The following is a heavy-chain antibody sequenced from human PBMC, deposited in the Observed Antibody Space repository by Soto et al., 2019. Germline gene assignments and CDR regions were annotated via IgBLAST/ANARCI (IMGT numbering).Heavy chain of an antibody. V-gene: IGHV3-23*01. D-gene: IGHD2-21*01. Sequence: PGGSLRLSCMASGFTFSKFAMNWVRQAPGQGPEWVASISENGGSRGGTYYADSVKGRFTISRDNSKNTLYLQLDSLTGADSAIYYCASAKTVVIAALGIWGQGTMVTVSS. CDR3: ASAKTVVIAALGI. J-gene: IGHJ3*02. CDR2: ISENGGSRGGT. CDR1: GFTFSKFA.